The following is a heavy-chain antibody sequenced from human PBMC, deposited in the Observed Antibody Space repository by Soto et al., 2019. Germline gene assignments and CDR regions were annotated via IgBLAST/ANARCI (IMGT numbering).Heavy chain of an antibody. CDR1: GFTFSSYS. CDR2: ISSSSTI. V-gene: IGHV3-48*02. J-gene: IGHJ5*02. Sequence: GGSLRLSCAAPGFTFSSYSMNWVRQAPGKGLEWVSYISSSSTIYYADSVKGRFTISRDNAKNSLYLQMNSLRDEDTAVYYCARDALWSIFGVASTLGGFDPWGQGTLVTVSS. D-gene: IGHD3-3*01. CDR3: ARDALWSIFGVASTLGGFDP.